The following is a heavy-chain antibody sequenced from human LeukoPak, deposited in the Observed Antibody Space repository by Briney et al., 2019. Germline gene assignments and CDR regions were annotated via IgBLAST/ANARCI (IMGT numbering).Heavy chain of an antibody. V-gene: IGHV4-59*01. CDR1: GGSFSGYY. J-gene: IGHJ3*02. CDR2: IYYSGST. D-gene: IGHD3-22*01. Sequence: SETLSLTCAVYGGSFSGYYWSWIRQPPGKGLEWIGYIYYSGSTNYNPSLKSRVTISVDTSKNQFSLKLSSVTAADTAVYYCARGTDDSSGYYYIDAFDIWGQGTMVTVSS. CDR3: ARGTDDSSGYYYIDAFDI.